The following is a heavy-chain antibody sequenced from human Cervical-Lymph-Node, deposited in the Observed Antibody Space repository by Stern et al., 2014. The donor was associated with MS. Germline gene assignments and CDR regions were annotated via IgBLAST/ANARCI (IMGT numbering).Heavy chain of an antibody. CDR3: ARGCINSTTWENNFDY. J-gene: IGHJ4*02. CDR2: INPNSGGT. CDR1: GYTFTDYY. D-gene: IGHD6-13*01. V-gene: IGHV1-2*06. Sequence: QVQLGQSGAEVKKPGASVKVSCKASGYTFTDYYMHWVRQAPGQGLEWMGRINPNSGGTNYAQKFQGRVTITRDASLSTTYMELGRLRSDATAVYYCARGCINSTTWENNFDYWGQGTLVTVSS.